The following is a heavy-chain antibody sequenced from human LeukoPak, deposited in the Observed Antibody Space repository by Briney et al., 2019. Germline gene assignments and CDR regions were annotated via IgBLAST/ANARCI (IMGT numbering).Heavy chain of an antibody. CDR1: GGSISSGNYL. CDR3: ARDSLYNFWSGYYHTTYYFDY. V-gene: IGHV4-61*09. J-gene: IGHJ4*02. D-gene: IGHD3-3*01. Sequence: SETLSLTCTVSGGSISSGNYLWSWIRQPAGKGLEWIGHIWTSGTTYNPSFKSRVTISVDTSKNQFSLNLSSMTAADTAVYYCARDSLYNFWSGYYHTTYYFDYWGQGTLVTVSS. CDR2: IWTSGT.